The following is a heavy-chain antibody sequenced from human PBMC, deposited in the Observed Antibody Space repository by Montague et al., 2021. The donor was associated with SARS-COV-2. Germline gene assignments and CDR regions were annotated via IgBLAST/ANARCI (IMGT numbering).Heavy chain of an antibody. D-gene: IGHD2-15*01. CDR3: ARRARWNIVVVVGDRHAFDI. V-gene: IGHV4-39*01. J-gene: IGHJ3*02. CDR1: GGSISSSSYY. CDR2: IYYTGSP. Sequence: SKTLSLTCTVSGGSISSSSYYWGWIRQPPGKGLEWIGSIYYTGSPYYNPSLKSRVTISVDTSKNQFSLNLSSVTAADTAVYYCARRARWNIVVVVGDRHAFDIWGRGTMVTVSS.